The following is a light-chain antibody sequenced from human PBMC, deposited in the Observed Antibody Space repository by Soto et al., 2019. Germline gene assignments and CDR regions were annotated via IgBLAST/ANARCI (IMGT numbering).Light chain of an antibody. CDR3: QHFQRDPFT. Sequence: AIQLTQSPSSLSASVGDRVTITYRASQGVSSALAWYQQKPGKPPKVLIYDGSSLQSGVPLRFRGSGSGTEFTLTITGLQPEDFGTYYCQHFQRDPFTYGQGTRLEIK. CDR2: DGS. J-gene: IGKJ5*01. V-gene: IGKV1-13*02. CDR1: QGVSSA.